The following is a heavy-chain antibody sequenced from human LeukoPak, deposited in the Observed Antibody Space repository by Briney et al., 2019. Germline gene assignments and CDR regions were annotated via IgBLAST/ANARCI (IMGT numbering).Heavy chain of an antibody. V-gene: IGHV1-18*01. CDR3: ARDLGMTAMVRNDP. D-gene: IGHD5-18*01. Sequence: ASVKVSCTASGYTFTSYGISWVRQAPGQGLEWMGWVSAYNGNTNYAQKLQGRVTMTTDTSTSTAYMELRSLRSDDTAVYYCARDLGMTAMVRNDPWGQGTLVTVSS. CDR1: GYTFTSYG. CDR2: VSAYNGNT. J-gene: IGHJ5*02.